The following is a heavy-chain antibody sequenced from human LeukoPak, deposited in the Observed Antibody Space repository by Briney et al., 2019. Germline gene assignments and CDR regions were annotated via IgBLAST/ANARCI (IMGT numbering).Heavy chain of an antibody. CDR3: AKDKGGYCSSTSCYTPPFDY. V-gene: IGHV3-23*01. CDR1: GLTFSSYA. CDR2: ISGSGGST. J-gene: IGHJ4*02. Sequence: GGSLRLSCAASGLTFSSYAMSWVRQAPGKGLEWVSAISGSGGSTYYADSVKGRFTISRDNSKNTLYLQMNSLRADDTAVYYCAKDKGGYCSSTSCYTPPFDYWGQGTLVTVSS. D-gene: IGHD2-2*02.